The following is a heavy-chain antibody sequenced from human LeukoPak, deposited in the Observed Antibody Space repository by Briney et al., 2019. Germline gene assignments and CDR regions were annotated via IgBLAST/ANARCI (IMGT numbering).Heavy chain of an antibody. CDR1: GFTFSSYA. D-gene: IGHD2-21*01. Sequence: PGGSLRLSCAASGFTFSSYAMSWVRQAPGKGLEWVSAISGSGGSTYYADSVKGRFTISRDNSKSTLYLQMNSLRVEDTAIYYCAREDCGPISCNGLDVWGQGTTVTVSS. CDR3: AREDCGPISCNGLDV. J-gene: IGHJ6*02. CDR2: ISGSGGST. V-gene: IGHV3-23*01.